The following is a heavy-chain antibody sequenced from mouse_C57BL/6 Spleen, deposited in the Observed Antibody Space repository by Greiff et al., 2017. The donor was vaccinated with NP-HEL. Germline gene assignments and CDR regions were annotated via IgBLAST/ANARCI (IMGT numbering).Heavy chain of an antibody. CDR1: GYSITSGYY. CDR3: ARRSYLWYFDV. D-gene: IGHD1-1*01. V-gene: IGHV3-6*01. Sequence: DVKLQESGPGLVKPSQSLSLTCSVTGYSITSGYYWNWIRQFPGNKLEWMGYISYDGSNNYNPSLKNRISITRDTSKNQFFLKLNSVTTEDTATYYCARRSYLWYFDVWGTGTTVTVSS. CDR2: ISYDGSN. J-gene: IGHJ1*03.